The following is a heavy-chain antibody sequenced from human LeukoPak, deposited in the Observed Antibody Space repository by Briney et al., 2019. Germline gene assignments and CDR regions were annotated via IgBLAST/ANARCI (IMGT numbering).Heavy chain of an antibody. D-gene: IGHD2-2*01. CDR1: GFTFSSYA. CDR3: ARGRNQLLLYYYGMDV. V-gene: IGHV3-30-3*01. Sequence: PGRSLRLSCAASGFTFSSYAMHWVRQAPGKGLEWVAVISYDGSNKYYADSVEGRFTISRDNSKNTLYLQMNSLRAEDTAVYCCARGRNQLLLYYYGMDVWGQGTTVTVSS. CDR2: ISYDGSNK. J-gene: IGHJ6*02.